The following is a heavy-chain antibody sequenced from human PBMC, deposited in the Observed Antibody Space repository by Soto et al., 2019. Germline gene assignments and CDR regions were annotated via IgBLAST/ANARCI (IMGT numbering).Heavy chain of an antibody. CDR2: IKSKTDGGTT. Sequence: EVQLVESGGGLVKPGGSLRLSCAASGFTFSDAWMSWVRQAPGKGLAWVGRIKSKTDGGTTDYAAPVTGRFTITIDDSKDTLSLQMKSMKTDDTAVYYCHTDRGGRAGYDLDYWGQGTLVTVSS. J-gene: IGHJ4*02. CDR3: HTDRGGRAGYDLDY. V-gene: IGHV3-15*01. D-gene: IGHD5-18*01. CDR1: GFTFSDAW.